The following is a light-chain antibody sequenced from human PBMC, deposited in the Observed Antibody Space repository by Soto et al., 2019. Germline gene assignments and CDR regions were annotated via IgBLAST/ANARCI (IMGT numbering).Light chain of an antibody. CDR1: SSNIGAGYD. Sequence: QSVLTQPPSVSGAPGQRVTISCTGSSSNIGAGYDVHWYQQLPGTAPKLLIYGNSNRPSGVPDRFSGSKSGTSASLAITGLQAEDEADYHCCTYAGSSTYVFGTGTKVTVL. CDR2: GNS. CDR3: CTYAGSSTYV. J-gene: IGLJ1*01. V-gene: IGLV1-40*01.